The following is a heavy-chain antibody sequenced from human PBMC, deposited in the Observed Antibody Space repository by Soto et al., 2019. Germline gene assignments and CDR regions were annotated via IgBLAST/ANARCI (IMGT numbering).Heavy chain of an antibody. CDR3: AKDRNMYGFRAFDY. CDR2: ISGSDDRT. V-gene: IGHV3-23*01. CDR1: GFTFSSSA. D-gene: IGHD3-10*01. Sequence: GGSLRFSCAASGFTFSSSAMSWVRQAPGKGLEWVSLISGSDDRTYYADSVKGRFTISRDNTESTLFLHMNSLIADDTAVYYCAKDRNMYGFRAFDYWGQGTLVTVSS. J-gene: IGHJ4*02.